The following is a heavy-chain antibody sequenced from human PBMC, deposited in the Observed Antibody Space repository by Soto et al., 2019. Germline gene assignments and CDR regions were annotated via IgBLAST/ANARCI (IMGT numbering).Heavy chain of an antibody. Sequence: LSLTCTVSGGSISSGGYYWSWIRQHPGKGLEWIGYIYYSGSTHYNPSLKSRVTISVDTSKNQFSLRLSSVTAADTAVYYCARDQDFYDSSGHDAFEIWGQGTMVTVPS. D-gene: IGHD3-22*01. CDR1: GGSISSGGYY. CDR3: ARDQDFYDSSGHDAFEI. CDR2: IYYSGST. V-gene: IGHV4-31*03. J-gene: IGHJ3*02.